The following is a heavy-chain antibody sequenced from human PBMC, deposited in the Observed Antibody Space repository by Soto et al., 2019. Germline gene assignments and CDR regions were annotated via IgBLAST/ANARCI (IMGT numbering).Heavy chain of an antibody. Sequence: GGSLRLSCAASGFTVSSNWMHWVRQAPGKGLVWVSRISSDGSTTNYADSVKGRFTISRDNAKSTLYLQMNSLRAEDTAVYYWARDVGVSIFGVSDPWGQGTLVTIAS. V-gene: IGHV3-74*01. D-gene: IGHD3-3*01. CDR2: ISSDGSTT. CDR1: GFTVSSNW. J-gene: IGHJ5*02. CDR3: ARDVGVSIFGVSDP.